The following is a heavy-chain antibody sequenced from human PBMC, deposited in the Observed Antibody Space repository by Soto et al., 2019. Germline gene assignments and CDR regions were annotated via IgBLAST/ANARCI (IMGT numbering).Heavy chain of an antibody. V-gene: IGHV3-66*01. D-gene: IGHD5-12*01. CDR3: AREVVYSGYDIFDY. J-gene: IGHJ4*02. Sequence: GGSLRLSCAASGFTVSSNYMSWVRQAPGKGLEWVSVIYSGGSTYYADSVKGRFTISRDNSKNTLYLQMNSLRAEDTAVYYCAREVVYSGYDIFDYWGQGTLVTVSS. CDR2: IYSGGST. CDR1: GFTVSSNY.